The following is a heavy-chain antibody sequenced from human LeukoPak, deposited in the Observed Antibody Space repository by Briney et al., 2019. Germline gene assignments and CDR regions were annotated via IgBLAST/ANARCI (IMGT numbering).Heavy chain of an antibody. Sequence: SETLSLTCTVSGGSISSYYWSWIRQHPGKGLEWIGYIYYSGSTYYNPSLKSRVTISVDTSKNQFSLKLSSVTAADTAVYYCARDPPSSSWYYFDYWGQGTLATVSS. J-gene: IGHJ4*02. D-gene: IGHD6-13*01. V-gene: IGHV4-59*06. CDR1: GGSISSYY. CDR3: ARDPPSSSWYYFDY. CDR2: IYYSGST.